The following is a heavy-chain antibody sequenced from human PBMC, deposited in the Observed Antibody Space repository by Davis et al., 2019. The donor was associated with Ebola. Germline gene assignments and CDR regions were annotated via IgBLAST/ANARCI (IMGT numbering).Heavy chain of an antibody. D-gene: IGHD3-10*01. J-gene: IGHJ4*02. CDR2: ISAYNGNT. V-gene: IGHV1-18*04. CDR3: ARDQSTAQLWFGELSG. Sequence: AASVKVSCKASGYTFTSYGISWVRQAPGQGLEWMGWISAYNGNTNYAQKLQGRVTMTTDTSTSTAYMELRSLRSDDTAVYYCARDQSTAQLWFGELSGWGQGTLVTVSS. CDR1: GYTFTSYG.